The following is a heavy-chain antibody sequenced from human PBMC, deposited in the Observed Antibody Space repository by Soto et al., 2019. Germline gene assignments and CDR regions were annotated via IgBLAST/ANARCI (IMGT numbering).Heavy chain of an antibody. CDR2: ISGSGGST. CDR3: AKVLGNSYVQQYFDY. CDR1: GFTFINYA. D-gene: IGHD5-18*01. J-gene: IGHJ4*02. Sequence: PGGSLRLSCAASGFTFINYAMSWVRQAPGKGLEWVSTISGSGGSTYYTDSVKGRFTISRDNSKNTLYLQMNSLTAEDTAVYYCAKVLGNSYVQQYFDYWGQGTLVTVSS. V-gene: IGHV3-23*01.